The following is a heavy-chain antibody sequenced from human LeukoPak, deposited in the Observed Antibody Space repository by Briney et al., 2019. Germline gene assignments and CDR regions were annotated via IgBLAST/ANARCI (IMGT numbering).Heavy chain of an antibody. CDR2: ISASGGT. CDR3: ARSDYYDSSGEDY. CDR1: GFTFSSYV. V-gene: IGHV3-23*01. D-gene: IGHD3-22*01. J-gene: IGHJ4*02. Sequence: GGSLRLSCAASGFTFSSYVMNWVRQAPGKGLEWVSVISASGGTYYADSVKGRFTISRDNSKNTLYLQMNSLRAEDTAVYYCARSDYYDSSGEDYWGQGTLVTVSS.